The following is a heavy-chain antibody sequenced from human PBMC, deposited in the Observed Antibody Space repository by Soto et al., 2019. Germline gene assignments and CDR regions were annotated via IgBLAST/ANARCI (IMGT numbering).Heavy chain of an antibody. CDR2: ISPYTGDT. V-gene: IGHV1-18*01. J-gene: IGHJ6*02. CDR1: GYIFVNYG. D-gene: IGHD3-16*01. Sequence: QVQLVQSGDEMKKPGASVRVSCKASGYIFVNYGIAWVRQAPGQGLEWMGWISPYTGDTHSASKVQGRLTMTTDTSTSTASMDLGSLTSYDKAVYYCAMVDNYVTPTPQDVWGQGTTVTVSS. CDR3: AMVDNYVTPTPQDV.